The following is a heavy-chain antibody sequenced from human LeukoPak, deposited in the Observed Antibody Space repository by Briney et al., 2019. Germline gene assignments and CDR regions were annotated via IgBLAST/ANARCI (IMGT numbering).Heavy chain of an antibody. CDR2: INPNSGDT. CDR3: ARDYYDSSGSGCFDI. V-gene: IGHV1-2*02. CDR1: GYRFSGYY. D-gene: IGHD3-22*01. J-gene: IGHJ3*02. Sequence: ASVKVSCKTSGYRFSGYYVHWVRQAPGQGLEWIGWINPNSGDTNYAQSFQGRVTMTRDTSISTVYMELSRLRSDDTAVFYCARDYYDSSGSGCFDIWGQGTMVTVSS.